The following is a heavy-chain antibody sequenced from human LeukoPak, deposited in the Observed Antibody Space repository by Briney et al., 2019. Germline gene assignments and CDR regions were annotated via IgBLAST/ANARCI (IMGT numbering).Heavy chain of an antibody. CDR3: ARRGYYDFWSGYYAHYHYYYYMDV. CDR2: IKEDGSEK. V-gene: IGHV3-7*01. D-gene: IGHD3-3*01. Sequence: GGSLRLSCAASGFTFSSYGMSWVRQAAGKGLEWVANIKEDGSEKYYMGSVKGRFTISRDNAKNSLYLQMNSLRAEDTAVYYCARRGYYDFWSGYYAHYHYYYYMDVWGKGTTVTVSS. CDR1: GFTFSSYG. J-gene: IGHJ6*03.